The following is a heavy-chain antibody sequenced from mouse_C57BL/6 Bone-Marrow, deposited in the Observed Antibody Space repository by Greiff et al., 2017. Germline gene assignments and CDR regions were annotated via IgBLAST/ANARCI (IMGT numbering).Heavy chain of an antibody. J-gene: IGHJ2*01. CDR1: GYTFTDHT. CDR2: IYPRDGST. CDR3: ARGRYYGSSVYFDY. Sequence: QVQLKESDAELVKPGASVKISCKASGYTFTDHTIHWMKQRPEQGLEWIGYIYPRDGSTKYNEKFKGKATLTADKSSSTAYMQLNSLTSEDSSVYFYARGRYYGSSVYFDYWGQGTTLTVSS. V-gene: IGHV1-78*01. D-gene: IGHD1-1*01.